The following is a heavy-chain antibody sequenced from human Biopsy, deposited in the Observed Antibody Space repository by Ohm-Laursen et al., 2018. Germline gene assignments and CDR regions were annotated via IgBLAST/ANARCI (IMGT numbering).Heavy chain of an antibody. V-gene: IGHV1-2*02. CDR1: GYTFAGYY. CDR2: INPNSGNA. Sequence: ASVKVSCKTSGYTFAGYYLHWVRQAPGHGLEWMGWINPNSGNANYAQSFQGRLTVTRDTSITTAYMELTSLTSDDTAIYYCARVPAYPSIDGYYGLDLWGQGTTVIVSS. D-gene: IGHD3-9*01. J-gene: IGHJ6*02. CDR3: ARVPAYPSIDGYYGLDL.